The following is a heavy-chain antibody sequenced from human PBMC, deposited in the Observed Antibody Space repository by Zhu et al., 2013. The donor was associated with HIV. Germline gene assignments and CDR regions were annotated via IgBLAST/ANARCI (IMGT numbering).Heavy chain of an antibody. D-gene: IGHD2-8*02. CDR1: GYTFTSYY. CDR2: INPSGGST. J-gene: IGHJ5*02. Sequence: QVQLVQSGAEVKKPGASVKVSCKASGYTFTSYYMHWVRQAPGQGLEWMGIINPSGGSTSYAQKFQGRVTITRDTSTSTVYMELSSLRSDDTAVYYCARMDKGSCTETTCPDWFDPWGQGTLVTVSS. CDR3: ARMDKGSCTETTCPDWFDP. V-gene: IGHV1-46*01.